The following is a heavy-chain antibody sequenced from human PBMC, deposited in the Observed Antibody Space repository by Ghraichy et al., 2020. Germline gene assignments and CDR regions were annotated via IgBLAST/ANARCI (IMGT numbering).Heavy chain of an antibody. CDR3: VRDHGSSGWYPFDY. CDR2: IYSGGST. Sequence: GGSLRLSCAASGFTVSSNYMSWVRQAPGKGLEWVSVIYSGGSTYYADSVKGRFTISRDNSKNTLYLQMNSLRAEDTAVYYCVRDHGSSGWYPFDYWGQGTLVTVSS. V-gene: IGHV3-66*01. D-gene: IGHD6-19*01. J-gene: IGHJ4*02. CDR1: GFTVSSNY.